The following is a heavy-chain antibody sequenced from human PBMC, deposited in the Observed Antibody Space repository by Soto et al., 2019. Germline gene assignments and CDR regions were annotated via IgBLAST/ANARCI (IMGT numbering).Heavy chain of an antibody. CDR2: IYYRGST. J-gene: IGHJ4*02. Sequence: QVQLQESGPGLVKPSETLSLTCTVSGGSVSSGSYYWSWIRQPPGKGLEWIGYIYYRGSTNYNPSRKSRVTISVDTSKNQFSLKLRSVTAADTAVYYCARVFIPKSGYDDGWYFDYWGQGTLVTVSS. V-gene: IGHV4-61*01. D-gene: IGHD5-12*01. CDR3: ARVFIPKSGYDDGWYFDY. CDR1: GGSVSSGSYY.